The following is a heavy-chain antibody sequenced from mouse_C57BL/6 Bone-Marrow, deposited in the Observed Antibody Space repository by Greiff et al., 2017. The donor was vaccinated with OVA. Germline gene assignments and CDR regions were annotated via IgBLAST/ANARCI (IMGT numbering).Heavy chain of an antibody. CDR3: ALWFYFDY. V-gene: IGHV1-81*01. Sequence: VQLQQSGAELARPGASVKLSCKASGYTFTSYGISWVKQRPGQGLEWIGEIYPRSGNTYYNEKFKGKATLTADKSSSTAYMELRSLTSEDSAVYFCALWFYFDYWGQGTTLTVSS. CDR1: GYTFTSYG. CDR2: IYPRSGNT. D-gene: IGHD2-2*01. J-gene: IGHJ2*01.